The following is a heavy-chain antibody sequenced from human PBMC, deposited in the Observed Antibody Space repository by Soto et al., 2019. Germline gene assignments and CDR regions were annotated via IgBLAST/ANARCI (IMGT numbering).Heavy chain of an antibody. J-gene: IGHJ6*04. D-gene: IGHD2-8*01. Sequence: ASVKVSCKASGYTFTSYYMHWVRQAPGQGLEWMGIINPSGGSTSYAQKFQGRVTMTRDTPTSTVYMELSSLRSEDTAVYYCARDWAYCTNGVCSHYGMEVWGKGTKVTVSS. CDR2: INPSGGST. V-gene: IGHV1-46*01. CDR3: ARDWAYCTNGVCSHYGMEV. CDR1: GYTFTSYY.